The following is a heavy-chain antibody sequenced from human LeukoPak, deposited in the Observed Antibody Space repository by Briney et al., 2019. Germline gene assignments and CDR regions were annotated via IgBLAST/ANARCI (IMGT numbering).Heavy chain of an antibody. V-gene: IGHV3-72*01. Sequence: GGSLILSCAASGFSFSDHYMDWVRQAPGKGLEWVGRTRNKAKSYTTEYAASVKGRFTISRDDSKNSLYLQMNSLKTEDTAVYYCASSAMVRGVGYWYFDLWGRGTLVTVSS. J-gene: IGHJ2*01. CDR1: GFSFSDHY. CDR2: TRNKAKSYTT. CDR3: ASSAMVRGVGYWYFDL. D-gene: IGHD3-10*01.